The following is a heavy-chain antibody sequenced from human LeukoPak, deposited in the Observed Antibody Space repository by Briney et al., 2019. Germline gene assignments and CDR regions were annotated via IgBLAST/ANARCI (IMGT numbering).Heavy chain of an antibody. Sequence: GKSLRLSCAASGFTFSGYPIHWVRQAPGKGLEWVAVISYDGSNKYYADSVKGRFTISRDNSKNTLYLQMNSLRAEDTAVYYCARDGGPGELWFPAVDYWGQGTLVTVSS. CDR1: GFTFSGYP. CDR2: ISYDGSNK. J-gene: IGHJ4*02. CDR3: ARDGGPGELWFPAVDY. D-gene: IGHD5-18*01. V-gene: IGHV3-30-3*01.